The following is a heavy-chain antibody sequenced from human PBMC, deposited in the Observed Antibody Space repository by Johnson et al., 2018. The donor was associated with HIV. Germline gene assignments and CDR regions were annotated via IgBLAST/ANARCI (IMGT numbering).Heavy chain of an antibody. CDR2: ISASGSST. V-gene: IGHV3-23*01. D-gene: IGHD5-12*01. J-gene: IGHJ3*02. CDR1: GFTFNTYA. Sequence: VQLMESGGGLAQPWGSLRLSCAASGFTFNTYAMTWVRQAPGQGLEWVSGISASGSSTYYADSVKGRFTISRDNSKNTLFLQMNYLRAEDTALYYCAREDSGYVPDAFDIWGQGTMVTVSS. CDR3: AREDSGYVPDAFDI.